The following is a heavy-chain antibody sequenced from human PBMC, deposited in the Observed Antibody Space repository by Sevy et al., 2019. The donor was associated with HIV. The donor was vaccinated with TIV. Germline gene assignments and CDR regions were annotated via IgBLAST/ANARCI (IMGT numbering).Heavy chain of an antibody. J-gene: IGHJ6*02. Sequence: GGSLRLSCAASGFTFSSYSMNWVRQAPGKGLEWVSSISSSSSYIYYADSVKGRFAISRDNSKNTLYLQMNSLRVEDTAVYYCAKLVVPAASNDDILTGYPDLRVNYGMDVWGQGTTVTVSS. CDR2: ISSSSSYI. CDR3: AKLVVPAASNDDILTGYPDLRVNYGMDV. D-gene: IGHD3-9*01. CDR1: GFTFSSYS. V-gene: IGHV3-21*01.